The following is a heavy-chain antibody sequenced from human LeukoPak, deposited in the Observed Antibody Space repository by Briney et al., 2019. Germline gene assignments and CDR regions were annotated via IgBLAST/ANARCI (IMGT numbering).Heavy chain of an antibody. CDR1: GFTFSSYE. J-gene: IGHJ4*02. V-gene: IGHV3-48*03. CDR3: ARATGYSYLFDS. Sequence: GGSLRLSCAASGFTFSSYEMNWVRQAPGKGLEWVSYISTSGSTIYYADSVKGRFTISRDNAKNSLTLQMNSLRAEDTAVYYCARATGYSYLFDSWGQGTLVTVSS. D-gene: IGHD5-18*01. CDR2: ISTSGSTI.